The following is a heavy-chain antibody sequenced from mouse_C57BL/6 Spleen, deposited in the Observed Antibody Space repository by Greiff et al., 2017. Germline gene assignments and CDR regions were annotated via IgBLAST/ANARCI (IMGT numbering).Heavy chain of an antibody. V-gene: IGHV1-18*01. CDR1: GYTFTDYN. D-gene: IGHD2-3*01. CDR3: ARGDDGYYRGYFDV. CDR2: INPNNGGT. Sequence: VQLQQSGPELVKPGASVKIPCKASGYTFTDYNMDWVKQSHGKSLEWIGDINPNNGGTIYNQKFKGKATLTVDKSSSTAYMELRSLTSEDTAVYYCARGDDGYYRGYFDVWGTGTTVTVSS. J-gene: IGHJ1*03.